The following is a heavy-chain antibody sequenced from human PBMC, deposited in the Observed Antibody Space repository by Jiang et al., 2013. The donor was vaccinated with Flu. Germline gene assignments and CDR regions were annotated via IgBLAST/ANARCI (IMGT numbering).Heavy chain of an antibody. CDR3: VREGAMKAFYAFDI. V-gene: IGHV4-39*07. J-gene: IGHJ3*02. CDR1: GGSFRDSSHY. Sequence: GPGLVKPSETLSLNCSISGGSFRDSSHYWGWIRQAPGRGLEWIGSMYYSGTTHYNPSLESRVTTSLDTSNNQFSLKLDSVTPADTAIYYCVREGAMKAFYAFDIWGQGTLVTVSS. CDR2: MYYSGTT. D-gene: IGHD3-16*01.